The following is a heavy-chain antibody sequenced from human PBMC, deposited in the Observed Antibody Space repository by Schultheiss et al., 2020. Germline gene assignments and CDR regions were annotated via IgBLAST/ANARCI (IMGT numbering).Heavy chain of an antibody. CDR1: GGTFSSYA. CDR2: IIPILGIA. Sequence: SVKVSCKASGGTFSSYAISWVRQAPGQGLEWMGRIIPILGIANYAQKFQGRVTITADKSTSTAYMELSSLRSEDTAVYYCARDGKGIQLWLWPGPFDYWGQGTLVTVSS. V-gene: IGHV1-69*04. D-gene: IGHD5-18*01. J-gene: IGHJ4*02. CDR3: ARDGKGIQLWLWPGPFDY.